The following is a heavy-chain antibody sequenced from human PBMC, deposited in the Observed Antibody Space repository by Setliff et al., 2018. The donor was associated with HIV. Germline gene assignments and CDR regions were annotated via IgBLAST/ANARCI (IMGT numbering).Heavy chain of an antibody. Sequence: SETLSLTCAVYGGSFSGYYWSWIRQPPGKGLEWIGEINHSGSTNYNPSLKSRVTISVDTSKKQFSLRMRSVTAADTAVYYCARVFVDTAVLRVLEYYFDSWGRGTLVTVSS. J-gene: IGHJ4*02. CDR2: INHSGST. CDR1: GGSFSGYY. D-gene: IGHD5-18*01. V-gene: IGHV4-34*01. CDR3: ARVFVDTAVLRVLEYYFDS.